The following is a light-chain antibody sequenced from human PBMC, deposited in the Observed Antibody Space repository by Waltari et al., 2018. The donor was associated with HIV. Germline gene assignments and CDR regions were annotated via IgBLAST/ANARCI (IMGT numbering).Light chain of an antibody. Sequence: DIQMTQSQSSLSASVGDRVTITCQASQDISNYLNWYQQKPGKAPKLLIYDASNLETGVPSRFSGSGSGTDFTFTISSLQPEDIATYYCQQYDNLSITFGQGTRLEIK. CDR3: QQYDNLSIT. J-gene: IGKJ5*01. CDR2: DAS. CDR1: QDISNY. V-gene: IGKV1-33*01.